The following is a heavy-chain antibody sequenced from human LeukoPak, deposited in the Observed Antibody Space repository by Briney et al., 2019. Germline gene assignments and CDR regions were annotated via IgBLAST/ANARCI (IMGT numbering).Heavy chain of an antibody. CDR2: INPSGGST. CDR1: GYTFTSYY. V-gene: IGHV1-46*01. D-gene: IGHD2/OR15-2a*01. Sequence: ASVKVSCKASGYTFTSYYMHWVRQAPGQGLEWMGIINPSGGSTIYAHKFQGRVTMTRDMSTSTVYMELSSLRSEDTAVYYCARVVEYQVLSFDPWGQGTLVTVSS. J-gene: IGHJ5*02. CDR3: ARVVEYQVLSFDP.